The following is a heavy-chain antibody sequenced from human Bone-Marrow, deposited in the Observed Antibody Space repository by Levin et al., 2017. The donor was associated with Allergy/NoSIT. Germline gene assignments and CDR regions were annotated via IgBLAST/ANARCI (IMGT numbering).Heavy chain of an antibody. D-gene: IGHD3-10*01. J-gene: IGHJ4*02. CDR2: IYWDDDK. CDR3: AHRPKKNSRDWYGVFDY. Sequence: SGPTLVKPTQTLTLTCTFSGFSLSTSGVGVGWIRQPPGKALEWLALIYWDDDKRYSPSLQSRLTVTKDTSKNQVVLTMTNMDFVDTATYYCAHRPKKNSRDWYGVFDYWGQGTLVTVSS. CDR1: GFSLSTSGVG. V-gene: IGHV2-5*02.